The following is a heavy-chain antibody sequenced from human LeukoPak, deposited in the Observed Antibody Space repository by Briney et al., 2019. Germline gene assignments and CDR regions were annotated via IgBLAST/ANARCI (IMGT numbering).Heavy chain of an antibody. CDR3: ARDRYYYDSSGYSNAFDI. CDR1: GGTFSSYA. D-gene: IGHD3-22*01. J-gene: IGHJ3*02. Sequence: SVKVSCKASGGTFSSYAISWVRQAPGQGLEWMGRIIPILGIANYAQKFQGRVTITADKSTSTAYMELSSLRSEDTAVYYCARDRYYYDSSGYSNAFDIWGQGTMVTVSS. CDR2: IIPILGIA. V-gene: IGHV1-69*04.